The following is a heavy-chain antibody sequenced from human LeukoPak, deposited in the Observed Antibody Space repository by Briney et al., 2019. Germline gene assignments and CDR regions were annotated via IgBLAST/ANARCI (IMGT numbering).Heavy chain of an antibody. CDR1: GYTFTIYG. D-gene: IGHD6-19*01. CDR3: ARDGIAVAGKGWFDP. CDR2: ISTYNGNT. Sequence: ASVKVSYKASGYTFTIYGISGVRPAPGQGLEWMGWISTYNGNTNYAQKLQGRVTMTTDTSTSTAYMELRSLRSDDTAVYYCARDGIAVAGKGWFDPWGQGTLVTVSS. V-gene: IGHV1-18*01. J-gene: IGHJ5*02.